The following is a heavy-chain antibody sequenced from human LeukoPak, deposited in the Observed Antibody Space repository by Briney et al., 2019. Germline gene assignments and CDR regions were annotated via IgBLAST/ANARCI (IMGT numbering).Heavy chain of an antibody. CDR1: GFTFSSYS. Sequence: GGSLRLSCAASGFTFSSYSMNWVRQAPGKGLGWVSSISSSSSYIYYADSVKGRFTISRDNAKNSLYLQMNSLRAEDTAVYYCARGKCSYCSYGIDVWGQGTTVTVSS. CDR3: ARGKCSYCSYGIDV. D-gene: IGHD5-18*01. CDR2: ISSSSSYI. J-gene: IGHJ6*02. V-gene: IGHV3-21*01.